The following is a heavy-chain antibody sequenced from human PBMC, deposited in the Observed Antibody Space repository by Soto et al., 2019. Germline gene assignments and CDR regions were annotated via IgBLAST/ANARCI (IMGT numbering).Heavy chain of an antibody. V-gene: IGHV5-51*01. Sequence: PGESLKISCKGSGYSFTSYWIGWVRQMPGKGLEWMGIIYPGDSDTRYSPSFQGQVTISADKSISTAYLQWSSLKASDTAMYYCATTSGTYCGGDCLYYGMDVWGQGTTVTVSS. J-gene: IGHJ6*02. CDR3: ATTSGTYCGGDCLYYGMDV. D-gene: IGHD2-21*02. CDR2: IYPGDSDT. CDR1: GYSFTSYW.